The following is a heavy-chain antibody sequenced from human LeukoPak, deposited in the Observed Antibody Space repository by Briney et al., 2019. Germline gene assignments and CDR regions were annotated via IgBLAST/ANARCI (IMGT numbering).Heavy chain of an antibody. D-gene: IGHD3-3*01. CDR2: IHHSGRT. CDR3: ARDHLANLASRLFDP. Sequence: KPSETLSLTCTVSVGSISSYYWGWIRQPPGKGLEWIGSIHHSGRTYYNPSLKSRVTISVDTSKNQFSLKLSSVTAADTAVYYCARDHLANLASRLFDPWGQGTLVTVSS. CDR1: VGSISSYY. V-gene: IGHV4-38-2*02. J-gene: IGHJ5*02.